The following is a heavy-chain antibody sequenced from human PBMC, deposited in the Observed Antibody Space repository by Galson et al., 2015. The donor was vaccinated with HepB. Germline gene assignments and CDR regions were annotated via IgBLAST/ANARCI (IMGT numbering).Heavy chain of an antibody. CDR2: INTNTGNP. J-gene: IGHJ6*02. D-gene: IGHD5-18*01. CDR3: ARDSLGYSYGYYYYYYGMDV. Sequence: SVKVSCKASGYTFTSYAMNWVRQAPGQGLEWMGWINTNTGNPTYAQGFTGRFVFSLDTSVSTAYLQTSSLKAEDTAVYYCARDSLGYSYGYYYYYYGMDVWGQGTTVTVSS. V-gene: IGHV7-4-1*02. CDR1: GYTFTSYA.